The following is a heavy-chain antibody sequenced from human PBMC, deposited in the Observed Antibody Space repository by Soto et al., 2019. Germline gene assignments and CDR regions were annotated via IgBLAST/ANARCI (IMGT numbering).Heavy chain of an antibody. CDR1: VGSSSSNSYY. CDR3: ARHSSGWYRFDY. V-gene: IGHV4-39*01. D-gene: IGHD6-19*01. J-gene: IGHJ4*02. Sequence: SETLSLTGTVSVGSSSSNSYYWGWILQSPGKGLEWIGSIYYSGSTYYSPSLNSRVTISVDTSNNQFSLKLTSVTAADTAVYYCARHSSGWYRFDYWGQGTLVTVSS. CDR2: IYYSGST.